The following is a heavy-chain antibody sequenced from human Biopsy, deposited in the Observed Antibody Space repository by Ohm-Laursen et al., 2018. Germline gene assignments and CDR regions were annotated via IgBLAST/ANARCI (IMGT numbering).Heavy chain of an antibody. Sequence: TLSLTCTVSGDSISSDYWSWIRQPPRKGLEWIGYISSRGSTNYNPSLRGRVTITVDTSKNQFSLKLTSVTAADMAVFFCARLYRLDDYWNDDPPDAFDVWGQGTMVTVSS. D-gene: IGHD3-3*01. CDR2: ISSRGST. J-gene: IGHJ3*01. CDR3: ARLYRLDDYWNDDPPDAFDV. V-gene: IGHV4-59*01. CDR1: GDSISSDY.